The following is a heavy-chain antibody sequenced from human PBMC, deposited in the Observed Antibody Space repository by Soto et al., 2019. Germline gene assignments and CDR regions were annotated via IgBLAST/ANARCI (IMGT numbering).Heavy chain of an antibody. CDR3: AKDIRYYYYYGMDV. CDR1: GFTFSSYG. CDR2: ISYDGSNK. J-gene: IGHJ6*02. Sequence: PGGSLRLSCAASGFTFSSYGMHWVRQAPGKGLEWVAVISYDGSNKYYADSVKGRFTISRDNAKNSLYLQMNSLRAEDTALYYCAKDIRYYYYYGMDVWGQGTTVTVS. V-gene: IGHV3-30*18.